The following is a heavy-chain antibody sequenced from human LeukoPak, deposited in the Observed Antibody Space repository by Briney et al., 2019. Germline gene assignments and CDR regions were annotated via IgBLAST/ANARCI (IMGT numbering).Heavy chain of an antibody. D-gene: IGHD6-19*01. V-gene: IGHV4-4*07. J-gene: IGHJ4*02. CDR1: GGSVSSYY. CDR2: IYTSGST. Sequence: SETLSLTCTVSGGSVSSYYRSWIRQPAGKGLEWIGRIYTSGSTNYNPSLKSRVTMAVDTSKNQFSLKLSSVTAADTTVYYCARVQAGGGSGWFPDYWGQGTLVTVSS. CDR3: ARVQAGGGSGWFPDY.